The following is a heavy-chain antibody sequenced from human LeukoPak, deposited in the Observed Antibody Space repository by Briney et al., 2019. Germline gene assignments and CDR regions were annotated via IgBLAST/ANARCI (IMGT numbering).Heavy chain of an antibody. CDR3: ARAGYASSWYAQFPFSFDS. V-gene: IGHV4-34*01. CDR1: GGSFSGYY. D-gene: IGHD2-2*03. CDR2: INHSGST. J-gene: IGHJ4*01. Sequence: SETLSLTCAVYGGSFSGYYWSWLRQPPGKGLEWIGEINHSGSTNYNPSLKSRVTISVDTSKNQFSLKLNSVTAADTAVYYCARAGYASSWYAQFPFSFDSWGHGALVTVSS.